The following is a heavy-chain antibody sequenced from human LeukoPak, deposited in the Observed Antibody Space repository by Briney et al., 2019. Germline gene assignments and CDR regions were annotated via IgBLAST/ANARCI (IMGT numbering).Heavy chain of an antibody. V-gene: IGHV1-18*01. CDR1: GYTFTSYG. J-gene: IGHJ6*02. Sequence: ASVKVSCKASGYTFTSYGISWVRQAPGQGLEWMGWISAYNGNTNYAQKLQGRVTMTTDTSTSTAYMELRSLSSDDTAVYYCARVVYDILTGYYNPPHYYYYYGMDVWGQGTTVTVSS. CDR2: ISAYNGNT. CDR3: ARVVYDILTGYYNPPHYYYYYGMDV. D-gene: IGHD3-9*01.